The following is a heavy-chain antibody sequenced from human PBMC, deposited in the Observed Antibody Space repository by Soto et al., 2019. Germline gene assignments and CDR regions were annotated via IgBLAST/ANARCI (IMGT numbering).Heavy chain of an antibody. D-gene: IGHD6-6*01. J-gene: IGHJ4*02. CDR2: IIPILGIA. CDR1: GGTFSSYT. CDR3: ARSASSSLTYFDY. V-gene: IGHV1-69*02. Sequence: QVPLVQSGAEVKKPGSSVKVSCKASGGTFSSYTISWVRQAPGQGLEWMGRIIPILGIANYAQKFQGRVTITADKSTSTAYMELSSLRSEDTAVYYCARSASSSLTYFDYWGQGTLVTVSS.